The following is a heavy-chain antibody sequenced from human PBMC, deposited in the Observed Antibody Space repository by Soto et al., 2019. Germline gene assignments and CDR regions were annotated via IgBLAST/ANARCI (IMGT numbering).Heavy chain of an antibody. V-gene: IGHV3-15*01. CDR2: IKSKTDGGTT. CDR3: TVGALVRGVITYYFDY. J-gene: IGHJ4*02. Sequence: GGSLRLSCAASGFTFSNAWMSWVRQAPGKGLEWVGRIKSKTDGGTTDYAAPVKGRFTISRDDSKNTLYLQMNSLKTEDTAVYYCTVGALVRGVITYYFDYWGQGTLVTVSS. CDR1: GFTFSNAW. D-gene: IGHD3-10*01.